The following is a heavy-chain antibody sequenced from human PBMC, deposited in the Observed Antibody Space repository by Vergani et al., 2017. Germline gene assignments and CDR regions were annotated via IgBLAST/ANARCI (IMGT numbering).Heavy chain of an antibody. CDR2: ISSSSSYI. J-gene: IGHJ3*02. V-gene: IGHV3-21*01. CDR3: AKAAVAGSYDVFAM. CDR1: GFTFSSYS. Sequence: VQLVESGGGLVKPGGSLRLSCAASGFTFSSYSMNWVRQAPGKGMEWVSSISSSSSYIYYADSVKGRFTISRDNAKNSLYLQMNSLRDEETAVYYCAKAAVAGSYDVFAMWGQGTMVTVSS. D-gene: IGHD6-19*01.